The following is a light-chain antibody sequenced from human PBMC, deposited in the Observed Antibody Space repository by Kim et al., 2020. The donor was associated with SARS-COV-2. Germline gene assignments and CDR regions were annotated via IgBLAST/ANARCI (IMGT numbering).Light chain of an antibody. V-gene: IGKV1-39*01. Sequence: SASVGDRVTITCRASQSINKDLNWYQQKPGKAPILLIYTASSLQSGVPSRFSGSGSGTDFTLTISSLQPEDFATYYYQQSYSTPTFGQGTRLEIK. J-gene: IGKJ5*01. CDR1: QSINKD. CDR2: TAS. CDR3: QQSYSTPT.